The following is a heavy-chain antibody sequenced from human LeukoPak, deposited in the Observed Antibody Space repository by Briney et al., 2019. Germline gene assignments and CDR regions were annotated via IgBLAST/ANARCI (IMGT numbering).Heavy chain of an antibody. CDR3: ARATAGNTYGATDS. V-gene: IGHV4-59*01. J-gene: IGHJ4*02. CDR1: GGSISGYY. D-gene: IGHD5-18*01. CDR2: FHYSGTT. Sequence: SETLSLTCAVSGGSISGYYWIWIRQSPGEGPEWIGHFHYSGTTDYNPSLKSRVTISLDTSRKQFSLKLSSVSAADTAVYYCARATAGNTYGATDSWGQGTLVTVSS.